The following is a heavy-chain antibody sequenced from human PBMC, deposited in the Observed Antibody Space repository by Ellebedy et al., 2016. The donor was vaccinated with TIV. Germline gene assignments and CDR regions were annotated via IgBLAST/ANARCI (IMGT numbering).Heavy chain of an antibody. CDR1: GYTFTSYA. D-gene: IGHD2-2*01. J-gene: IGHJ3*02. V-gene: IGHV7-4-1*02. Sequence: AASVKVSCKASGYTFTSYAMNWVRQAPGEGLEWMGWISTGSGNATYAQGFNGRFVFSLDTSVRTAYLQINSLKAENTAVYYCESPHQVNADPDSFDTWGQGTMVSDSS. CDR3: ESPHQVNADPDSFDT. CDR2: ISTGSGNA.